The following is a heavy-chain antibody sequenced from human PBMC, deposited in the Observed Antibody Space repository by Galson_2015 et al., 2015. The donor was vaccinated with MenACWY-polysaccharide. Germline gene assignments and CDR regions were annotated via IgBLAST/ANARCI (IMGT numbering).Heavy chain of an antibody. V-gene: IGHV3-73*01. CDR2: IATKAGKYAA. J-gene: IGHJ4*02. D-gene: IGHD3-22*01. Sequence: LRLSCATSGFTFSDSPIFWIRQPPGKGLEWVGRIATKAGKYAAAYAASVEGRFSISRDDSRNTVYLQMTNLRHEDTAVYYCTSPQYYYDNSGRDSWGLGTLVTVSS. CDR3: TSPQYYYDNSGRDS. CDR1: GFTFSDSP.